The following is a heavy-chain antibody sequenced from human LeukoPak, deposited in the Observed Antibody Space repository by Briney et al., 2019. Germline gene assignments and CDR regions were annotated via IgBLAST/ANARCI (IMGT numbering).Heavy chain of an antibody. D-gene: IGHD4-17*01. Sequence: SETLSLTSTVSGGSISSHFWSWIRQPPGKGLEWIAYIYYSGSTDYNPSLKSRVTISVDTSKNQFSLKLSSVTAADTAVYYCARQTMTTADAFDIWGQGTMVTVSS. CDR1: GGSISSHF. CDR3: ARQTMTTADAFDI. J-gene: IGHJ3*02. CDR2: IYYSGST. V-gene: IGHV4-59*08.